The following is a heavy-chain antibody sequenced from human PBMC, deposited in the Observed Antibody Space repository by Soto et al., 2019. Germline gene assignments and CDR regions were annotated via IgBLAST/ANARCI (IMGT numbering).Heavy chain of an antibody. CDR3: STCRYYDFWSEFDY. J-gene: IGHJ4*02. Sequence: GGSLRLSCATSGFTLRRYAMSWVRQAPGKGLKRVSAISGREGSTYYTDTVKSRFTNSRHKSKNTLYLQMNSLRAKDTAVKKYSTCRYYDFWSEFDYWGQGTLFTVS. D-gene: IGHD3-3*01. V-gene: IGHV3-23*01. CDR1: GFTLRRYA. CDR2: ISGREGST.